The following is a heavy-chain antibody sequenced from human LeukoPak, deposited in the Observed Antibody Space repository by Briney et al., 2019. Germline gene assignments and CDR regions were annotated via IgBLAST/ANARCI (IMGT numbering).Heavy chain of an antibody. Sequence: PGGSLRLSCAASGFTVSSNYMSWVRQAPGKGLERVSVIYSGGSTYYADSVKGRFTISRDNSKNTLYLQMNSLRAEDTAVYYCARDGYNEPFDPWGQGTLVIVSS. CDR2: IYSGGST. D-gene: IGHD5-24*01. CDR3: ARDGYNEPFDP. J-gene: IGHJ5*02. V-gene: IGHV3-66*01. CDR1: GFTVSSNY.